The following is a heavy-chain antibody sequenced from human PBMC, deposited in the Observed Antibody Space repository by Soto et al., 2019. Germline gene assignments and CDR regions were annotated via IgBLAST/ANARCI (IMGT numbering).Heavy chain of an antibody. CDR2: ISGSGGST. J-gene: IGHJ4*02. Sequence: LRLSCAASGFTFSSYAMSWVRQAPGKGLEWVSAISGSGGSTYYADSVKGRFTISRDNSKNTLYLQMNSLRAEDTAVYYCAKDTHYYDFWSGYYIYWGQGTLVTVSS. V-gene: IGHV3-23*01. CDR3: AKDTHYYDFWSGYYIY. D-gene: IGHD3-3*01. CDR1: GFTFSSYA.